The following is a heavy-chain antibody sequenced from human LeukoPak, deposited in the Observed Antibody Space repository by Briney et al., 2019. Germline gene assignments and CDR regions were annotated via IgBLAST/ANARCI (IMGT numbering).Heavy chain of an antibody. V-gene: IGHV4-31*03. D-gene: IGHD5-12*01. J-gene: IGHJ4*02. CDR1: GGSISSGGYY. CDR3: TRASGGYRLLDY. CDR2: IYYSGST. Sequence: SETLSLTCTVSGGSISSGGYYWSWIRQHPGKGLEWIGYIYYSGSTYYNPSLKSRVTISVDTSKNQFSLKLSSVTAADTAVYYCTRASGGYRLLDYWGQGTLVTVSS.